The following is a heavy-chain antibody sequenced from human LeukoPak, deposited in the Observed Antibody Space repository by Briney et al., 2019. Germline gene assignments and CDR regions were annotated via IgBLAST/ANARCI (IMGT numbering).Heavy chain of an antibody. V-gene: IGHV3-48*03. J-gene: IGHJ3*02. D-gene: IGHD6-6*01. CDR1: GFTFSSYE. CDR3: ARDSGSSSAFDI. CDR2: ISSSGSTI. Sequence: GSLRLSCAASGFTFSSYEMNWVRQAPGKGLEWVSYISSSGSTIYYADSVKGRFTISRDNAKNSLYLQMNSLRAEDTAVYYCARDSGSSSAFDIWGQGTMVTVSS.